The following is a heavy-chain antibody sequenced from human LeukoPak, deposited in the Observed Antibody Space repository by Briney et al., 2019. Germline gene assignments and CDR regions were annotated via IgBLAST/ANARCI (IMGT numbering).Heavy chain of an antibody. D-gene: IGHD1-7*01. J-gene: IGHJ3*02. CDR1: GFSFSNAW. CDR3: TAYNWHYKGAFDI. V-gene: IGHV3-15*01. CDR2: IKSKTDGGTT. Sequence: GGSLRLSCAASGFSFSNAWMSWVRQAPGKGLEWVGRIKSKTDGGTTDYAAPVKDRVTISGDDSKNTLYLQMNSLKTEDTAVYYCTAYNWHYKGAFDIWGQGTMVTVSS.